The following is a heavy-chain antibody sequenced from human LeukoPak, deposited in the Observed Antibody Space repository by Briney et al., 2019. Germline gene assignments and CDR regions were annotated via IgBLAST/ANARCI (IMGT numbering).Heavy chain of an antibody. D-gene: IGHD3-3*01. CDR1: GYTFTSYY. V-gene: IGHV1-46*01. CDR2: INPSGGST. CDR3: ARSITIFGVVIISYYYYGMDV. J-gene: IGHJ6*02. Sequence: ASAKVSCKASGYTFTSYYMHWVRQAPGQGLEWMGIINPSGGSTSYAQKFQGRVTMTRDTSTSTVYMELSSLRSEDTAVYYCARSITIFGVVIISYYYYGMDVWGQGTTVTVSS.